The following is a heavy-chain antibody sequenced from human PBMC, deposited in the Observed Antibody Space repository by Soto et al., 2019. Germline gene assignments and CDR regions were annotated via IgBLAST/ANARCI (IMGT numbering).Heavy chain of an antibody. V-gene: IGHV4-30-2*01. D-gene: IGHD3-16*01. J-gene: IGHJ6*02. CDR1: GGSISSGGYS. CDR3: ARAGEYYGRDV. Sequence: SETLSLTCAVSGGSISSGGYSWSLIRQPPGKGLEWIGYIYHSGSTYYNPSLKSRVTISVDRSKNQFSLKLSSVTAADTAVYYVARAGEYYGRDVWGQGTTITVSS. CDR2: IYHSGST.